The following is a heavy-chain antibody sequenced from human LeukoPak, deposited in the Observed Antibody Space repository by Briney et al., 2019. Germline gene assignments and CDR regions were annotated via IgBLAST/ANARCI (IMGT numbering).Heavy chain of an antibody. Sequence: SETLSLTCTVSGGSISSYYWSWIRQPPGKGLEWIGHIYYSGSTNYNPSLKSRVTISVDTSKNQFSLKLSSVTAADTAVYYCARLAHLPGQLLWFGIDYWGQGTLVTVSS. CDR2: IYYSGST. CDR3: ARLAHLPGQLLWFGIDY. J-gene: IGHJ4*02. CDR1: GGSISSYY. D-gene: IGHD3-10*01. V-gene: IGHV4-59*08.